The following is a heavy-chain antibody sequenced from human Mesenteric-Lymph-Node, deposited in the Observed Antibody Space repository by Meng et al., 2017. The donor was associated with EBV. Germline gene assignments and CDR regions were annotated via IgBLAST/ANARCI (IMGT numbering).Heavy chain of an antibody. CDR3: IYYYDSSGPTY. V-gene: IGHV3-11*01. Sequence: VQRLESGGGLVQPGGSLRLSCAASEFTFTDYFMSWVRQAPGKGLEWVSYISSGGSTTYYADSVKGRFTISRDNAKKSLFMQMNNLRVEDTAVYYCIYYYDSSGPTYWGQGTLVTVSS. J-gene: IGHJ4*02. CDR2: ISSGGSTT. CDR1: EFTFTDYF. D-gene: IGHD3-22*01.